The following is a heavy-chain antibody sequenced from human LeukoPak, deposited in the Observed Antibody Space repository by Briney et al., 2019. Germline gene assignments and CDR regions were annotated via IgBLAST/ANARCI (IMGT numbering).Heavy chain of an antibody. CDR2: IYYSGSI. Sequence: SETLSLTCTVSGGSISSGTYYWGWIRLPPGKGLEWIGSIYYSGSIYYNPSLKSRVTISVDTSKNQFSLKLSSVTAADTAVYYCARLGMGATTFVYWGQGTLVTVSS. CDR3: ARLGMGATTFVY. D-gene: IGHD1-26*01. CDR1: GGSISSGTYY. V-gene: IGHV4-39*07. J-gene: IGHJ4*02.